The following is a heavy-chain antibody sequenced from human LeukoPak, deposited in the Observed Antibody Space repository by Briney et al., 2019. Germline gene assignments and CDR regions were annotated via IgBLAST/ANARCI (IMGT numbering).Heavy chain of an antibody. CDR3: ARLSSGWFGY. CDR1: GFTFGSYV. Sequence: GGSLRLSCAASGFTFGSYVMHWVRQAPGKGLEWVALISFDGSNKYYADSVKGRFTTSRDNSKNTLFLQMNSLRAEDSAVYYCARLSSGWFGYWGQGTLVTVSS. CDR2: ISFDGSNK. D-gene: IGHD6-19*01. V-gene: IGHV3-30*03. J-gene: IGHJ4*02.